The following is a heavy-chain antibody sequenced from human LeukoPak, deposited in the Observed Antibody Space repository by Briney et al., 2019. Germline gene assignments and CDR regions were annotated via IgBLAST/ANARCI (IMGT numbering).Heavy chain of an antibody. Sequence: ASVKVSCKASGYTFTGYYMHWVRQAPGQGLEWMGWINPNSGGTNYAQKFQGRVTMTRDTSISTAYMELSRLRSDDTAVYYCAREHRRIVVVVAALGYWGQGTLVTVSS. V-gene: IGHV1-2*02. D-gene: IGHD2-15*01. CDR1: GYTFTGYY. CDR2: INPNSGGT. CDR3: AREHRRIVVVVAALGY. J-gene: IGHJ4*02.